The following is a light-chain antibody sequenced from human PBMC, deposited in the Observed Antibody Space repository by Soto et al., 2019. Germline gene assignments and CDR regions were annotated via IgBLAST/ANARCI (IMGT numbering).Light chain of an antibody. CDR2: EVS. V-gene: IGLV2-14*01. CDR1: SSDVGGYNY. Sequence: QSALTQPASVSGSPGQSITISCTGTSSDVGGYNYVSWYQQHPGKAPKLMIYEVSNRPSGVSNRFSGSKSSNTPSLTISGLQAEDEADYYCSSYTSSSPRVFGGGTKLTVL. CDR3: SSYTSSSPRV. J-gene: IGLJ3*02.